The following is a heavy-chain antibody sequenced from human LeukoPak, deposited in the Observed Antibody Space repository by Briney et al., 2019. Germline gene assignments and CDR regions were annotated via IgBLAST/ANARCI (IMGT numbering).Heavy chain of an antibody. CDR3: ARDRYGDQTYFDY. J-gene: IGHJ4*02. CDR1: GGSLSSGGYS. Sequence: SETLSLTCAVSGGSLSSGGYSWSWIRQPPGKGLEWIGYIYHSGSTYYNPSLKSRVTISVDRSKNQFSLKLSSVTAADTAVYYCARDRYGDQTYFDYWGQGTLVTVSS. D-gene: IGHD4-17*01. V-gene: IGHV4-30-2*01. CDR2: IYHSGST.